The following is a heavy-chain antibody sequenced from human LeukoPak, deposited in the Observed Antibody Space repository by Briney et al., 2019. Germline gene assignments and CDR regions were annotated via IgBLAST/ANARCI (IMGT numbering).Heavy chain of an antibody. CDR1: GYTFTGYY. V-gene: IGHV1-2*02. Sequence: ASVKVSCKASGYTFTGYYMHWVRQAPGQGLEWMGWINPNSGGTNYAQKFQGRVTMTRDTSISTAYMELSRLRSDDTAVYYCARAGSPTDFWSGYWGDYWGQGPLVTVSS. J-gene: IGHJ4*02. D-gene: IGHD3-3*01. CDR3: ARAGSPTDFWSGYWGDY. CDR2: INPNSGGT.